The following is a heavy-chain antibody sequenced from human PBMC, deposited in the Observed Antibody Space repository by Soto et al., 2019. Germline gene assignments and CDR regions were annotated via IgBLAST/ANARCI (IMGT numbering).Heavy chain of an antibody. D-gene: IGHD6-19*01. CDR2: INAGNGNT. Sequence: QVQLVQSGAEVKKPGASVKVSCKAPGYTFTSYAMHWVRQAPGQRREWMGWINAGNGNTKYSQKFQGRVTITRHTSASTAYLELSSLSSEDTPVYYGASLPKNSNGWPFDYWGHGTLVTVSS. V-gene: IGHV1-3*01. J-gene: IGHJ4*01. CDR3: ASLPKNSNGWPFDY. CDR1: GYTFTSYA.